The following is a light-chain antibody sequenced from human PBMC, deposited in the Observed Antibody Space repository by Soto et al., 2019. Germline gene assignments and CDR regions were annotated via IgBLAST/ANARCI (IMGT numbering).Light chain of an antibody. CDR2: AGS. J-gene: IGKJ2*01. CDR1: QSLLHSNGYNY. CDR3: MHAVQTPRT. Sequence: DIVMTQSPLSLPVTPGEPASISCRSSQSLLHSNGYNYLDWYLQNPGQSPQLLIYAGSNRASGVPDRCSGSGSGTDFTLKISRVEAEDVGTYCCMHAVQTPRTFGPGTKLEIK. V-gene: IGKV2-28*01.